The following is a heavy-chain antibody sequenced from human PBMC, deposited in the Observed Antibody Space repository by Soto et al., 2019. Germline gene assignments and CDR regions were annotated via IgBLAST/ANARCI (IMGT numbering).Heavy chain of an antibody. CDR3: AREEGSSGWFDP. Sequence: QVQLQESGQGLVKPSLPLSLTCTVSGASISSGDYYWSWIRQPPGKGLEGIGYIYYSGSTYYNPSLKRRVTISVDTSKNQFSLKLSSVTAADPGVYYCAREEGSSGWFDPWGQGTLVPVSS. D-gene: IGHD6-6*01. CDR1: GASISSGDYY. CDR2: IYYSGST. J-gene: IGHJ5*02. V-gene: IGHV4-30-4*01.